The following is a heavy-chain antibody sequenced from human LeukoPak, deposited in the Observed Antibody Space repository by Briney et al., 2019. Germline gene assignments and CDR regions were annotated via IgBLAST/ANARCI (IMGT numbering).Heavy chain of an antibody. CDR3: ARPADDSSGYYYGYFDL. D-gene: IGHD3-22*01. V-gene: IGHV4-59*01. CDR2: IYYSGST. Sequence: PSETLSLTCTVSGGSISSYYWSWIRQPPGKGLEWIGYIYYSGSTNYNPSLKSRVTISVDTSKNQFSLKLSSVTAADTAVYHCARPADDSSGYYYGYFDLRGRGTLVTVSS. J-gene: IGHJ2*01. CDR1: GGSISSYY.